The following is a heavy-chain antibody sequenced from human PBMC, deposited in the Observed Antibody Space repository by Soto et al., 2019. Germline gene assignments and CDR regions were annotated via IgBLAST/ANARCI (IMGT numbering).Heavy chain of an antibody. Sequence: QVQLQQWGAGLLKPSETLSLTCAVYGGSFSGYYWSWIRQPPGKGLEWIGEINHSGSTNYNPSLKSRVTISVDTSKNQFSRKLSSVTAADTAVYYCASRDDYGDYVWTYFDYWGQGTLVTVSS. D-gene: IGHD4-17*01. J-gene: IGHJ4*02. CDR3: ASRDDYGDYVWTYFDY. CDR1: GGSFSGYY. CDR2: INHSGST. V-gene: IGHV4-34*01.